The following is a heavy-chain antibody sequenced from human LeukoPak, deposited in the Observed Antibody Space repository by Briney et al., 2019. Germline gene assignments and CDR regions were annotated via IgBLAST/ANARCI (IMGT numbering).Heavy chain of an antibody. V-gene: IGHV3-74*03. CDR1: GFTFSSAW. CDR3: VRDRVGREY. D-gene: IGHD1-26*01. Sequence: GGSLRLSCAASGFTFSSAWMNWVRQAPGTGLVWVSRITDDATTTYADSVRGRFTISRDNAKNILYLQMYSLRAEDTAVYYCVRDRVGREYWGQGTLVTVSS. CDR2: ITDDATT. J-gene: IGHJ4*02.